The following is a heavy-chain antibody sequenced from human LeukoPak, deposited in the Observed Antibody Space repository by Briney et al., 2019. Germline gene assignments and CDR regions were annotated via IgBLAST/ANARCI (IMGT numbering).Heavy chain of an antibody. CDR3: ARPHYYDSSGYYPYYYYYGMDV. CDR2: INSDGSST. J-gene: IGHJ6*02. D-gene: IGHD3-22*01. V-gene: IGHV3-74*01. Sequence: PGGSLRLSCAASGFTFSSCWMHWVRQAPGKGLVWVSRINSDGSSTSYADSVKGRFTISRDNAKNTLYLQMNSLRAEDTAVYYCARPHYYDSSGYYPYYYYYGMDVWGQGTTVTVSS. CDR1: GFTFSSCW.